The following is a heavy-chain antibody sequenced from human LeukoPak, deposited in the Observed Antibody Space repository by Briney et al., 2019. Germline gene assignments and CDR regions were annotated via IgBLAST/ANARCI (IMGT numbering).Heavy chain of an antibody. CDR3: ARVSSVVVPAAMNYYYYYYMDV. V-gene: IGHV1-69*05. Sequence: ASVKVSCKASGGTFSSYAISWVRQAPGQGLEWKGGIMPIFGTANYAQKFQGRGTITTDESTSTAYMELRRQRAEDTDVYYCARVSSVVVPAAMNYYYYYYMDVWGKGTTVTVSS. CDR2: IMPIFGTA. J-gene: IGHJ6*03. D-gene: IGHD2-2*01. CDR1: GGTFSSYA.